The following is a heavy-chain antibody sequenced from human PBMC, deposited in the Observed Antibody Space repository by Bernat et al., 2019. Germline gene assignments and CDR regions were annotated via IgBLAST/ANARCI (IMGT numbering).Heavy chain of an antibody. CDR2: INHSGST. V-gene: IGHV4-34*01. CDR3: ARSVAGVLDY. J-gene: IGHJ4*02. Sequence: QVQLQQWGAGLLKPSETLSLTCAVYGGSFSGYYWSWIRQPPGKGLEWIGEINHSGSTNYNPSLKSRVTISVDTSKNQFSLKVGSVTAADTAVYYCARSVAGVLDYWGQGTLVTISS. D-gene: IGHD6-19*01. CDR1: GGSFSGYY.